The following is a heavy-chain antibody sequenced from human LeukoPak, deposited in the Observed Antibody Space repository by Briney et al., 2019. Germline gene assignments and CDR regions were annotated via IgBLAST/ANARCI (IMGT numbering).Heavy chain of an antibody. CDR3: AREEPARSTDY. D-gene: IGHD1-14*01. V-gene: IGHV3-64*01. J-gene: IGHJ4*02. Sequence: GGSLRLSCVASGFIFSSYPMHWVRQAPGKGLEYVSVVSGDGGTTYYTKSVKGRFTISRDNSKNTLYLQMGSLREEDMAVYYCAREEPARSTDYWGQGTLVTVSS. CDR2: VSGDGGTT. CDR1: GFIFSSYP.